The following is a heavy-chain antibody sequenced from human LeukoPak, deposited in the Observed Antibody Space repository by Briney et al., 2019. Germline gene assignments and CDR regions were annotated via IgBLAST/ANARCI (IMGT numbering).Heavy chain of an antibody. J-gene: IGHJ4*02. V-gene: IGHV3-11*01. CDR2: ISGGGDTI. CDR3: ARVHCSGGGCSS. CDR1: GFTFSDLY. D-gene: IGHD2-15*01. Sequence: GVCLRLSCAASGFTFSDLYMSWIRQAPGKGLEFITYISGGGDTIFYADSVKGRFTISRDNAKNSLYLQMNSLRAEDTAVYYCARVHCSGGGCSSWGQGTLVTVSS.